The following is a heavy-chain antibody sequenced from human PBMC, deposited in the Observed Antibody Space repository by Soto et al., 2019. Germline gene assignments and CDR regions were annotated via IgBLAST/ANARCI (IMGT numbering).Heavy chain of an antibody. CDR3: ARDPPVMTPGPDAFDI. CDR1: GFTFSSYS. V-gene: IGHV3-48*01. Sequence: ESGGGLVQPGGSLRLSCTTSGFTFSSYSMNWVRQAPGKGLEWVSYISSSSSTIYYADSVKGRFTISRDNAKNSLYLQMTSLRAEDTAVYYCARDPPVMTPGPDAFDIWGQGTMVTVSS. CDR2: ISSSSSTI. J-gene: IGHJ3*02. D-gene: IGHD2-15*01.